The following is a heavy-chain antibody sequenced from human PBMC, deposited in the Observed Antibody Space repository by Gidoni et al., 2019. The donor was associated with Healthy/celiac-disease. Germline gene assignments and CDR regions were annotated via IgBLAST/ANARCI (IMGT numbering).Heavy chain of an antibody. CDR3: ARERITRNWFDP. Sequence: PGLVKPSETLSLTCAVSGYSISSGYSWGWIRQPPGKGLEWIGSIYHSGSTYYNPSLKSRVTISVDTSKNQFSLKLSSVTAADTAVYYCARERITRNWFDPWGQGTLVTVSS. CDR1: GYSISSGYS. CDR2: IYHSGST. V-gene: IGHV4-38-2*02. J-gene: IGHJ5*02. D-gene: IGHD1-20*01.